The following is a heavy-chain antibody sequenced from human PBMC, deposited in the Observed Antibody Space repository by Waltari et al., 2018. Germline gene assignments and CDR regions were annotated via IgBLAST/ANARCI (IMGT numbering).Heavy chain of an antibody. CDR2: INTNTGNP. CDR1: GGTFSSYA. D-gene: IGHD6-19*01. J-gene: IGHJ4*02. CDR3: AVRAIAVAGTPWDLDY. V-gene: IGHV7-4-1*02. Sequence: QVQLVQSGAEVKKPGSSVKVSCKASGGTFSSYAISWVRQAPGQGLEWMGGINTNTGNPTYAQGFTGRFVFSLDTSVSTAYLQISSLKAEDTAVYYCAVRAIAVAGTPWDLDYWGQGTLVTVSS.